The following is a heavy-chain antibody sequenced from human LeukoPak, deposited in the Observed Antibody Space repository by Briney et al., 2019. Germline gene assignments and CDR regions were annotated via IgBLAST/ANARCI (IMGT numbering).Heavy chain of an antibody. Sequence: PGGSLRLSCAASGFTFDDYAMHWVRQAPGKGLEWVSGISWNSGSIGYADSVKGRFTISRDNAKSSLYLQMNSLRAEDTALYYCAKRYSKDYDYWGQGTLVTVSS. D-gene: IGHD1-1*01. CDR1: GFTFDDYA. V-gene: IGHV3-9*01. J-gene: IGHJ4*02. CDR2: ISWNSGSI. CDR3: AKRYSKDYDY.